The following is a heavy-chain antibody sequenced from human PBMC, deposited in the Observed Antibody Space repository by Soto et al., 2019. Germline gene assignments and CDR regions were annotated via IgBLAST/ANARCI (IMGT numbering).Heavy chain of an antibody. CDR1: GYKFINHY. CDR2: INPNGGGT. V-gene: IGHV1-46*01. J-gene: IGHJ4*02. Sequence: ASVKVSFKASGYKFINHYIHWLRQAPGVGLEWMGIINPNGGGTDYAQKFQGRVTMTTDTYASTVHMELSSLRSEDTAVYFCARDSSASATSYSFDYWGQGTLVTVSS. CDR3: ARDSSASATSYSFDY. D-gene: IGHD3-10*01.